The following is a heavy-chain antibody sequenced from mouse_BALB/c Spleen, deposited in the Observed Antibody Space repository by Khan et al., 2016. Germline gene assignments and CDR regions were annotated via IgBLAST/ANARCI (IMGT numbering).Heavy chain of an antibody. CDR1: GYTFTSYW. Sequence: QVQLQQSGAELAKPGASVKMSCKASGYTFTSYWMHWVKQRPGQGLEWIGYINPSTGYTEYNQKFKDKATLTADKSSSTAYLQLSSLTSEDSAVYYCASRCATMITSWFAYWGQGTLVTVSA. J-gene: IGHJ3*01. V-gene: IGHV1-7*01. CDR2: INPSTGYT. CDR3: ASRCATMITSWFAY. D-gene: IGHD2-4*01.